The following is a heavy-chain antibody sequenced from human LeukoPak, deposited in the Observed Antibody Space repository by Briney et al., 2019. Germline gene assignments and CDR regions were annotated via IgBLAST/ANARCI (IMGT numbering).Heavy chain of an antibody. J-gene: IGHJ6*03. V-gene: IGHV3-23*01. CDR2: ISGSGGST. Sequence: GGSLRLSCAASGFTFSSYSMNWVRQAPGKGLEWVSAISGSGGSTYYADSVKGRFTISRDNSKNTLYLQMNSLRAEDTAVYYCAKDITMVRGVIIPYYYMDVWGKGTTVTISS. CDR1: GFTFSSYS. CDR3: AKDITMVRGVIIPYYYMDV. D-gene: IGHD3-10*01.